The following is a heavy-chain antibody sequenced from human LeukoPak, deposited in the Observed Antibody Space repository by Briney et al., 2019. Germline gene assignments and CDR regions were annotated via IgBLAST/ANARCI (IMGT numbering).Heavy chain of an antibody. V-gene: IGHV4-39*01. Sequence: SETLSLTCTVSGGSVSSTTYYWSWIRQPPGKGLEWIASINYSGSTYYNPSLKSRVTISVDTSENQFSLKLSSVTAADTAVCYCARGGYWRFDYWGQGSLVTVSS. J-gene: IGHJ4*02. CDR3: ARGGYWRFDY. CDR1: GGSVSSTTYY. CDR2: INYSGST. D-gene: IGHD1-1*01.